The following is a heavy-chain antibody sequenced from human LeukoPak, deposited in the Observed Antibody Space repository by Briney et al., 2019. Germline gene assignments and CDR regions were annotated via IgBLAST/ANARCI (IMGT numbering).Heavy chain of an antibody. D-gene: IGHD5-18*01. V-gene: IGHV4-39*07. CDR2: IYYSGST. CDR3: AKDLAAMVSSFDY. Sequence: SETLSLTCTVSGGSISSSSYYWGWIRQPPGKGLEWIGSIYYSGSTYYNPSLKSRVTISVDTSKNQFSLKLSSVTAADTAVYYCAKDLAAMVSSFDYWGQGTLVTVSS. J-gene: IGHJ4*02. CDR1: GGSISSSSYY.